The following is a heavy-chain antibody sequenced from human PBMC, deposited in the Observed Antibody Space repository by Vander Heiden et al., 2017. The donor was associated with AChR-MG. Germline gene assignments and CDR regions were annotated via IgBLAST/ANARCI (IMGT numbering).Heavy chain of an antibody. CDR3: ARRKLRGVPYYGMDV. CDR2: IDPSDSDT. D-gene: IGHD3-10*01. Sequence: EVQLVQSGAEVKKPGESLRISCAASGYDFPIYWITWVRPLPGKGLEWMGRIDPSDSDTDYSPSFQGHVTISADKSTNTAYLQWSSLAASDSAIYYCARRKLRGVPYYGMDVWGQGTTVTVSS. V-gene: IGHV5-10-1*03. CDR1: GYDFPIYW. J-gene: IGHJ6*02.